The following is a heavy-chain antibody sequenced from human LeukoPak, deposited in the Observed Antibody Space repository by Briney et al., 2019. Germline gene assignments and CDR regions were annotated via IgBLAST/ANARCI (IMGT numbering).Heavy chain of an antibody. CDR1: GFTFSSYG. D-gene: IGHD5-12*01. Sequence: PGGSLRLSCAASGFTFSSYGMSWVRQAPGKGLEWVGRIKSKTDGGTTDYAAPVKGRFTISRDDSKNTLYLQMNSLKTEDTAVYYCTTLSGGYDDPLDYWGQGTLVTVSP. J-gene: IGHJ4*02. CDR3: TTLSGGYDDPLDY. CDR2: IKSKTDGGTT. V-gene: IGHV3-15*01.